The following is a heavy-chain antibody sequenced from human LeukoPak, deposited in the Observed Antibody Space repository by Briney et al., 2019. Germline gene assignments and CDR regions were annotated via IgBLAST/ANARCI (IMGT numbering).Heavy chain of an antibody. D-gene: IGHD1-26*01. CDR1: GFTFSNYE. CDR2: ISSSSSYI. CDR3: ARDGGGSYYGDAFDI. Sequence: GGSLRLSCAASGFTFSNYEMNWVRQAPGKGLEWVSSISSSSSYIYYADSVKGRFTISRDNAKNSLYLQMNSLRAEDTAVYYCARDGGGSYYGDAFDIWGQGTMVTVSS. J-gene: IGHJ3*02. V-gene: IGHV3-21*01.